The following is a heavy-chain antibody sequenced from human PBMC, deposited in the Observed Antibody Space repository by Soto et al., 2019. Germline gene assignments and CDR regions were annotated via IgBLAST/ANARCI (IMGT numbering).Heavy chain of an antibody. Sequence: VGSLRLSCAASGFTFSSYAMSWVRQAPGKGLEWVSAISGSGGSTYYADSVKGRFTISRDNSKNTLYLQMNSLRAEDTAVYYCAKDGGITGSHFDYWGQGTLVTVSS. CDR3: AKDGGITGSHFDY. V-gene: IGHV3-23*01. CDR2: ISGSGGST. CDR1: GFTFSSYA. D-gene: IGHD1-20*01. J-gene: IGHJ4*02.